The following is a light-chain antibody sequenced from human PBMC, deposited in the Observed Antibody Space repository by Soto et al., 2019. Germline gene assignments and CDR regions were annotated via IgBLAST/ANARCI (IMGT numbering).Light chain of an antibody. CDR3: QQYGSSPWT. CDR2: GAS. Sequence: ELVFTQSSDTLSLSPGKRATLSYRASQGVSRHNLPGYQQKPGQAPSLLIDGASSRATGIPDRFSGSGSGTDFTLTISRLEPEDIAVYYCQQYGSSPWTFGQGTKVDIK. CDR1: QGVSRHN. J-gene: IGKJ1*01. V-gene: IGKV3-20*01.